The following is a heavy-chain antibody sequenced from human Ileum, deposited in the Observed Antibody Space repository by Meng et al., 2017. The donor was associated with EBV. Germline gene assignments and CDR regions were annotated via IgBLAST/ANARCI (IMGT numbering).Heavy chain of an antibody. Sequence: QVQLVQSGAEVKKPGASVKVSCTASGYRFTAFGISWVRQAPGQGPEWMGWITTYNGDTKYAQKFQDRVTMTRETSTNTAYMELTSLRSDDTAVYYCARTYYGSYGFDYWGQGTLVTVSS. D-gene: IGHD3-10*01. CDR1: GYRFTAFG. CDR2: ITTYNGDT. CDR3: ARTYYGSYGFDY. J-gene: IGHJ4*02. V-gene: IGHV1-18*01.